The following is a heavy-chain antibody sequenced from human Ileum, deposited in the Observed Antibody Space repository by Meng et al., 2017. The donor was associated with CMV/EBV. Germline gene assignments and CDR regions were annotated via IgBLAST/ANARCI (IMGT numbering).Heavy chain of an antibody. CDR3: ARFGAAMVGDAVDI. J-gene: IGHJ3*02. D-gene: IGHD5-18*01. CDR1: GGAISRGGDD. Sequence: SGGAISRGGDDRSWRRQHTGKGLEWIGYSYYSGSTYYNQYLKSRVTISVDTSKNQLSLKLSSVTAADTAVYYCARFGAAMVGDAVDIWGQGTMVTVSS. CDR2: SYYSGST. V-gene: IGHV4-31*02.